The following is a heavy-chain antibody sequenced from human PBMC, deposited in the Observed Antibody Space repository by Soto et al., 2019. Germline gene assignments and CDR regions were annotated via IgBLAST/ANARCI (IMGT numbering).Heavy chain of an antibody. CDR2: ISGRGGST. CDR1: GFTFSSYA. D-gene: IGHD1-1*01. V-gene: IGHV3-23*01. J-gene: IGHJ4*02. CDR3: AKAPNDSCTQLDC. Sequence: HPGGSLRLSCAASGFTFSSYAMSWVRQAPGKGLEWVSAISGRGGSTYYADSVKARFTISRDNSKNTLYLQMNSLRAEDTAVYHCAKAPNDSCTQLDCWGKRTLVTVCS.